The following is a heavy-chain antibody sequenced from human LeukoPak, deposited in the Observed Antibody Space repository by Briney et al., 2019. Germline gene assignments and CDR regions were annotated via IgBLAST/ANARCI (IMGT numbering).Heavy chain of an antibody. V-gene: IGHV1-18*01. D-gene: IGHD6-19*01. CDR2: IGAYNGNT. J-gene: IGHJ5*02. CDR1: GYTFTSYG. Sequence: ASVKVSCKASGYTFTSYGISWVRQAPGQGLEWMGWIGAYNGNTNYAQKLQGRVTMTTDTSTSTAYMELRSLRSDDTAVYYCAREAVAATANWFDPWGQGTLVTVSS. CDR3: AREAVAATANWFDP.